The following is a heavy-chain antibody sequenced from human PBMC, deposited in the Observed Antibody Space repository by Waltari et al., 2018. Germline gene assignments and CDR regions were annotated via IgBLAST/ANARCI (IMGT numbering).Heavy chain of an antibody. CDR2: IYYYGST. CDR3: ATLAGTGSSSYLHDY. V-gene: IGHV4-59*01. CDR1: GGSISDYH. D-gene: IGHD6-6*01. J-gene: IGHJ4*02. Sequence: QVQLQESGPGLVKPSETLSLTCTVSGGSISDYHWTWIRQPPGKRLEWIGYIYYYGSTNYNPPLARRGTISVDTSKNQFSLNLRSVTAADTAVYFCATLAGTGSSSYLHDYWGKGTLVTVSS.